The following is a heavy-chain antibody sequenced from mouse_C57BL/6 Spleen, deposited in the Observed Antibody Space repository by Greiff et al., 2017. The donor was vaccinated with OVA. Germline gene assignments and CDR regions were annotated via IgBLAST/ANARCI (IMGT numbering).Heavy chain of an antibody. CDR3: ARNYGSSYGYFDV. Sequence: VQLKESGAELVKPGASVKLSCTASGFNIKDYYMHWVKQRTEQGLEWIGRIDPEDGETKYAPKFQGKATITADPSSNTAYLQLSSLTSEDTAVYDCARNYGSSYGYFDVWGTGTTVTVSS. J-gene: IGHJ1*03. V-gene: IGHV14-2*01. CDR2: IDPEDGET. D-gene: IGHD1-1*01. CDR1: GFNIKDYY.